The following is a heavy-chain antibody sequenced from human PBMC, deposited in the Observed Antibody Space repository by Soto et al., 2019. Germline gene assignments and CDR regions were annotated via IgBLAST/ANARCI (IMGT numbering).Heavy chain of an antibody. V-gene: IGHV3-30-3*01. J-gene: IGHJ4*02. CDR1: GFTFSSYA. D-gene: IGHD4-17*01. CDR2: ISDDGTNK. Sequence: QVQLEESGGGVVQPGRSLRLSCKGSGFTFSSYAIQWVRQAPGKGLEWVAAISDDGTNKHTADSVKGRFTISRDNSRNTVYLQVNCLRVEDTAVYYCVRRLTTTVTAMGYWGQGTPVTVSS. CDR3: VRRLTTTVTAMGY.